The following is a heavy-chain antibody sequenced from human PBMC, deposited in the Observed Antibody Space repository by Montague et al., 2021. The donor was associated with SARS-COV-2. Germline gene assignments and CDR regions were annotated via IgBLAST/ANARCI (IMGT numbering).Heavy chain of an antibody. CDR1: GDRVSSNSAA. CDR3: AREQQWLGDVYYYYGMDV. CDR2: TYYRSKWYN. Sequence: CVISGDRVSSNSAAWNWIRQSPSRGLEWLGRTYYRSKWYNDYALSVKSRITINPDTSKNQFSLQLNSVTPEDTAVYYCAREQQWLGDVYYYYGMDVWGQGTTVTVSS. J-gene: IGHJ6*02. V-gene: IGHV6-1*01. D-gene: IGHD6-19*01.